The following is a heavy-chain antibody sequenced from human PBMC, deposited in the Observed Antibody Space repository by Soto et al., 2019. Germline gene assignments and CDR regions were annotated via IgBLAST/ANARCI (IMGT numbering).Heavy chain of an antibody. Sequence: SETLSLTCTVSGGSISSYYWSWIRQPPGKGLEWIGYIYYSGSTNYNPSLKSRVTISVDTSKNQFSLKLSSVTAADTAVYYCARGRLAVAGPYFDYWGQGTLVTVPQ. D-gene: IGHD6-19*01. CDR1: GGSISSYY. CDR2: IYYSGST. CDR3: ARGRLAVAGPYFDY. V-gene: IGHV4-59*01. J-gene: IGHJ4*02.